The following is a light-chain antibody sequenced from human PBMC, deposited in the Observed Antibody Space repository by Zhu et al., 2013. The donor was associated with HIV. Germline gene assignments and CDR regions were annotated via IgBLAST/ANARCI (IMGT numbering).Light chain of an antibody. CDR2: SNN. Sequence: QSVLTQPPSASGTPGQRVTISCSGSSSNIGSNTVNWYQQLPGTAPKLLIYSNNQRPSGVPDRFSGSKSGTSASLAISGLQSVDEADFYXAAWDDSLNGVLFGGRTKLTVL. CDR1: SSNIGSNT. CDR3: AAWDDSLNGVL. J-gene: IGLJ2*01. V-gene: IGLV1-44*01.